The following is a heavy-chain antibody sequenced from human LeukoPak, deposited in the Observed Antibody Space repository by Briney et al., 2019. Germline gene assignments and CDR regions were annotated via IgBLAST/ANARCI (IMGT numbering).Heavy chain of an antibody. CDR2: IYNSGST. Sequence: PSQTLSLTCTVSGGSISSGDYYWSWIRQPPGKGLQWIGWIYNSGSTSCNPSLRSRVTISIDTSKNQFFLKLSSVTAADTAVYYCASASTYSSSWEGDFDYWGQGALVTVSS. V-gene: IGHV4-61*08. CDR1: GGSISSGDYY. J-gene: IGHJ4*02. D-gene: IGHD2-2*01. CDR3: ASASTYSSSWEGDFDY.